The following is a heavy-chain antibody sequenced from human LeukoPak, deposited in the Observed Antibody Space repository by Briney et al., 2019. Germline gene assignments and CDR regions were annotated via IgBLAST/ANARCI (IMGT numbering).Heavy chain of an antibody. Sequence: GGSLRLSCAASGFTFSSYAMHWVRQAPGKGLEWVAVISYDGSNKYYADSVKGRFTISRDNSKNTLYLQMNSLRAEDTAVYYCAPRGTYYYDSSGYPSFDYWGQGTLVTVSS. J-gene: IGHJ4*02. CDR1: GFTFSSYA. D-gene: IGHD3-22*01. CDR2: ISYDGSNK. V-gene: IGHV3-30-3*01. CDR3: APRGTYYYDSSGYPSFDY.